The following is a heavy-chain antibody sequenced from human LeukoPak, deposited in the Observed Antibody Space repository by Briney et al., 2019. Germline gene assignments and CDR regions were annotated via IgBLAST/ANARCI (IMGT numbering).Heavy chain of an antibody. D-gene: IGHD6-13*01. CDR3: AKGGVSDSGSWYGDYFDY. J-gene: IGHJ4*02. CDR2: VSSDRSKK. CDR1: EFTFSSFT. V-gene: IGHV3-30*18. Sequence: GGSLRLSCAASEFTFSSFTMNWVRQAPGKGLEWVAVVSSDRSKKEYADSVRGRFTIPRDNAKNTLFLQMKSLRADDTAVYYCAKGGVSDSGSWYGDYFDYWGQGTLVTVSS.